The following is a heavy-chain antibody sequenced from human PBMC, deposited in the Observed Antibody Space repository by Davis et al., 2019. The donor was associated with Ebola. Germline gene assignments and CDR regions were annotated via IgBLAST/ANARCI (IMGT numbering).Heavy chain of an antibody. D-gene: IGHD3-9*01. J-gene: IGHJ4*02. Sequence: GESLKISCAASGFTFTTYALSWVRQAPGQGLEWVSTISYSGGSTYYADSVKGRFTISRDNSKNTLYLQMNSLRAEDTAVYYCAKGGYFDSLEIDSWGQGTVVSVSS. CDR2: ISYSGGST. CDR1: GFTFTTYA. V-gene: IGHV3-23*01. CDR3: AKGGYFDSLEIDS.